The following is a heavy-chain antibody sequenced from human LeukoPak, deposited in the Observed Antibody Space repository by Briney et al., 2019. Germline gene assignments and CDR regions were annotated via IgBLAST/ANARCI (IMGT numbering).Heavy chain of an antibody. V-gene: IGHV3-21*01. Sequence: GGSLRLSCAASGFIFSHYSMNWVRQAPGKGPEWVSSISGSSSYKYHADSVKGRFTISRDNAKRSLYLQMNSLRAEDTAVYYCARDEEEYCSGGSCSSFRYWGQGTLVTISS. CDR3: ARDEEEYCSGGSCSSFRY. D-gene: IGHD2-15*01. CDR1: GFIFSHYS. J-gene: IGHJ4*02. CDR2: ISGSSSYK.